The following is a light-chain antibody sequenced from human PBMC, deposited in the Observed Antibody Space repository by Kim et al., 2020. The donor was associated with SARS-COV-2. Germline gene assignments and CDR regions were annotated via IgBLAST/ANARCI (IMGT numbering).Light chain of an antibody. Sequence: GSPGERATLSCRASHSVSSNLAWYQQKPGQAPRLLFYGASTRANGIPARFSTSGSGTEFTLSISSLQSEDFAVYYCQQYSNWPLTFGQGTRLEIK. CDR2: GAS. J-gene: IGKJ5*01. CDR1: HSVSSN. V-gene: IGKV3-15*01. CDR3: QQYSNWPLT.